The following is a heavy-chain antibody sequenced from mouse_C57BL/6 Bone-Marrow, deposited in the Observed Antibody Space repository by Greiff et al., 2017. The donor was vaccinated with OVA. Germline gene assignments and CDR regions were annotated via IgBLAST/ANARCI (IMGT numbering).Heavy chain of an antibody. D-gene: IGHD1-1*01. V-gene: IGHV1-61*01. CDR2: IYPSDSET. CDR3: ARLITTVVAQRAWFAY. J-gene: IGHJ3*01. Sequence: VQLQQPGAELVRPGSSVKLSCKASGYTFTSYWMDWVQQRPGQGLEWIGNIYPSDSETHYNQKFKDKATLTVDKSSSTAYMQLSSLTSEDSAVYYCARLITTVVAQRAWFAYWGQGTLVTVSA. CDR1: GYTFTSYW.